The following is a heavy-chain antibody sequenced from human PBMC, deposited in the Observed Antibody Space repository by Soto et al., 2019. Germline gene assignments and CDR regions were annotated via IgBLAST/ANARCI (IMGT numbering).Heavy chain of an antibody. V-gene: IGHV4-30-4*01. CDR1: GASVRSGDYY. CDR3: VGTGTTDDY. J-gene: IGHJ4*02. Sequence: SETLSLTCSVSGASVRSGDYYWSCIRQAPGKGLEWIGYIYNSGGSYYNPSLKGRLTVSIDTSKNQFSLKLNSVTAADTAIYYCVGTGTTDDYWGRGTLVTVSS. D-gene: IGHD4-17*01. CDR2: IYNSGGS.